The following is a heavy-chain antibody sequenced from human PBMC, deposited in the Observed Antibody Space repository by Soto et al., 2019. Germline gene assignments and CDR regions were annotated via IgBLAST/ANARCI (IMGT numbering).Heavy chain of an antibody. V-gene: IGHV3-30-3*01. CDR2: ISYDGSNK. Sequence: QVQLVESGGGVVQPGRSLRLSCAASGFTFSSYAMHWVRQAPGKGLEWVAVISYDGSNKYYADSVKGRFTISRDNSKNTLYLQMNSLRAEDTAMYYCASLPLSSTVTNNCFDPWGQGTLVTVSS. D-gene: IGHD4-17*01. CDR1: GFTFSSYA. CDR3: ASLPLSSTVTNNCFDP. J-gene: IGHJ5*02.